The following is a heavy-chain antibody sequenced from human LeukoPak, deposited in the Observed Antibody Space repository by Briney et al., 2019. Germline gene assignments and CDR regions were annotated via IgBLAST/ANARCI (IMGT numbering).Heavy chain of an antibody. CDR2: ISSSSSYI. D-gene: IGHD4-23*01. J-gene: IGHJ3*02. V-gene: IGHV3-21*01. Sequence: GGSLRLSCAASGFTFSSYAMSWVRQAPGKGLEWVSSISSSSSYIYYADSVKGRFTISRDNAKNSLYLQMNSLRAEDTAVYYCARVPLRWGNAFDIWGQGTMVTVSS. CDR3: ARVPLRWGNAFDI. CDR1: GFTFSSYA.